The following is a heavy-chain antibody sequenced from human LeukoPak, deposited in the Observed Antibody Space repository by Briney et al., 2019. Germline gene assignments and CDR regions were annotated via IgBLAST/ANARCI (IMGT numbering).Heavy chain of an antibody. V-gene: IGHV3-48*02. Sequence: GGSLRLSCVASGFTFSTYSMNWLRQAPGKGLEWISYITGGSTTIYYADSVKGRFTISRDNAKNSLFLQMNSLRDDDTAVYYCARRIDFWGQGTLVTVS. CDR3: ARRIDF. CDR1: GFTFSTYS. J-gene: IGHJ4*02. CDR2: ITGGSTTI.